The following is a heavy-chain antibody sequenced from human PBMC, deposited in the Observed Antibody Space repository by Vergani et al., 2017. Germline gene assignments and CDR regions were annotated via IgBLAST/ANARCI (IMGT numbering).Heavy chain of an antibody. CDR1: EFTFSNYA. CDR2: ISGSGVSA. V-gene: IGHV3-23*01. D-gene: IGHD2-2*01. J-gene: IGHJ6*03. CDR3: AKDLVPAAFYYYMDV. Sequence: EVQLLESGGGLVQPGGSLRLTCAASEFTFSNYAMNWVRQAPGKGLEWVSGISGSGVSAYYTDSVKGRFTISRDNSKNTLYLQMNSLRAEDTAVYYCAKDLVPAAFYYYMDVWGKGTTVTVSS.